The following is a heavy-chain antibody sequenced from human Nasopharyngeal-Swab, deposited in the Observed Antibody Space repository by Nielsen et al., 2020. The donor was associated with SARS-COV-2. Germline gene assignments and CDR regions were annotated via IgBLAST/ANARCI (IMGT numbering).Heavy chain of an antibody. Sequence: ASVKVSCKASGYYFTSYGITWVRQAPGQGLEWMGWISTNNNNAKYAQNFQGRVIMTTEKSTSTAYLELRSLKSDDTAVYYCARLDWHCSTTRCYPRAFDIWGQGTMVTVSS. V-gene: IGHV1-18*01. CDR1: GYYFTSYG. CDR3: ARLDWHCSTTRCYPRAFDI. J-gene: IGHJ3*02. CDR2: ISTNNNNA. D-gene: IGHD2-2*01.